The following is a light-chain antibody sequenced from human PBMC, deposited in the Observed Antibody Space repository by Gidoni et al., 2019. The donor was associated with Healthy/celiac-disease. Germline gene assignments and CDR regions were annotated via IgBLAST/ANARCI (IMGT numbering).Light chain of an antibody. Sequence: DIVLTQSPGTLSFSPGERATLSCRASQSVSSSYLAWYQQKPGQAPRLLIYGAASRATGIPDRFSGSGSGTDFTLTSSRLEPEDFAVYYCQQYGSSPRTFGQGTKVEIK. V-gene: IGKV3-20*01. J-gene: IGKJ1*01. CDR2: GAA. CDR1: QSVSSSY. CDR3: QQYGSSPRT.